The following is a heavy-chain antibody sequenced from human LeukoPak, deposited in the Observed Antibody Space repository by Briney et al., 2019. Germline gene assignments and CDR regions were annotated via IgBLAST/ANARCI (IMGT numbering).Heavy chain of an antibody. CDR1: GFTFSSYE. CDR2: ISRSESTV. D-gene: IGHD1-26*01. V-gene: IGHV3-48*03. Sequence: PGGSLRLSCAASGFTFSSYEMNWVRQAPGKGLEWVSYISRSESTVYYADSVKGRFTISRDNAKNSLYLQLNSLRAEDTAVYYCARSLVVGATYPYHWGQGTLVTVSS. J-gene: IGHJ5*02. CDR3: ARSLVVGATYPYH.